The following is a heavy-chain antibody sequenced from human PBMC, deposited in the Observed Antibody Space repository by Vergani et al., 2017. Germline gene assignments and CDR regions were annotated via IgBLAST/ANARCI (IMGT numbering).Heavy chain of an antibody. CDR2: ISPIFGTA. J-gene: IGHJ5*02. CDR1: GGTFSSYT. CDR3: AGGWYNWVEP. V-gene: IGHV1-69*12. Sequence: QVQLVQSGAEVKKPGSSVKVSCKASGGTFSSYTISWVRQAPGQGLEWMGGISPIFGTANYAQKFQGRVTITADESTRTACMDLSSLRSEDTAVYYWAGGWYNWVEPWGQGTLVSVSS. D-gene: IGHD2-15*01.